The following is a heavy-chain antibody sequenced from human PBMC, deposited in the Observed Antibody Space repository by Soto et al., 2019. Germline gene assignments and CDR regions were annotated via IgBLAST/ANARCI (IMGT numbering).Heavy chain of an antibody. CDR1: GGSISSYY. V-gene: IGHV4-59*01. Sequence: PSETLSLTCTVSGGSISSYYWSWIRQRPGKGLEWIGYIYYSGSTNYNPSLMSRVTISVDTSKNQFSLKLSSVTAADTAVYYCARVGAHYYDDPRSWFDPWGQGTLVTVSS. CDR3: ARVGAHYYDDPRSWFDP. CDR2: IYYSGST. J-gene: IGHJ5*02. D-gene: IGHD3-22*01.